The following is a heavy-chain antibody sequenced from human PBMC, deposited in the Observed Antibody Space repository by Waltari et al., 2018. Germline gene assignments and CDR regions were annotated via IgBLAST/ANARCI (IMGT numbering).Heavy chain of an antibody. J-gene: IGHJ6*02. CDR2: NQYNERKR. CDR3: ARYYCDRTNCHGMDV. Sequence: QVQLVESGGGVVQHGRSLRRSCAASEFTFSYYAMHWVRQDPGKGVGWGSVNQYNERKRYFVDSVKGRFAISRDNSRKMFYLQMNSLRPEHTAVYYCARYYCDRTNCHGMDVWGQGTTVTVSS. V-gene: IGHV3-30*09. D-gene: IGHD3-22*01. CDR1: EFTFSYYA.